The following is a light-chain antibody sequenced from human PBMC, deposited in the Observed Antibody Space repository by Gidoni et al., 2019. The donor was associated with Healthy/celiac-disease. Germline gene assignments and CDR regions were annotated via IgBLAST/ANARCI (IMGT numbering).Light chain of an antibody. V-gene: IGLV1-51*01. CDR3: GTWDSSLSAGV. CDR1: SSNIGNNY. Sequence: QSVLTQPPSVSAAPGQKVTISCSGSSSNIGNNYVSWYQQLPGTAPKLLIYDNNNRPSGIPDRFSGSKSGTSATLGITGLQTGDEAHYYCGTWDSSLSAGVFGGGTKLTVL. J-gene: IGLJ3*02. CDR2: DNN.